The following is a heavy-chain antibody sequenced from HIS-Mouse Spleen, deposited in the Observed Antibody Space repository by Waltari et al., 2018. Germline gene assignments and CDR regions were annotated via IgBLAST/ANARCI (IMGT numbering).Heavy chain of an antibody. CDR2: IYYSGST. Sequence: QLQLQESGPGLVKPSATLSLPCTVSGGSISSSSYYWGWIRQPPGKGLEWIGSIYYSGSTYYNPSLKSRVTISVDTSTNQFSLKLSSVTAADTAVYYCAREIPYSSSWYDWYFDLWGRGTLVTVSS. CDR3: AREIPYSSSWYDWYFDL. J-gene: IGHJ2*01. V-gene: IGHV4-39*07. D-gene: IGHD6-13*01. CDR1: GGSISSSSYY.